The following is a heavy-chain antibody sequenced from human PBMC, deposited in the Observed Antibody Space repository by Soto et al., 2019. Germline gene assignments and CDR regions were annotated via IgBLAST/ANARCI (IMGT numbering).Heavy chain of an antibody. CDR1: GFTFSSYA. D-gene: IGHD5-12*01. CDR2: ISGSGFAT. J-gene: IGHJ4*02. Sequence: GGSLRLSCAASGFTFSSYAMSWVRQAPGKGLEWVSTISGSGFATYYADSVKGRFTISRDISKNTLYLQMNSLRAEDTAVYYCAKGLGVATTTWDYWGQGTLVTVSS. CDR3: AKGLGVATTTWDY. V-gene: IGHV3-23*01.